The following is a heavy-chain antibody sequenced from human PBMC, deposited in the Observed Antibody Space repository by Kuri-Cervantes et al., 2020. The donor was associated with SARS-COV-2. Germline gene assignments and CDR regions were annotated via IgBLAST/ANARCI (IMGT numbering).Heavy chain of an antibody. Sequence: GSLRLSCTVSGGSISSYYWSWIRQPPGKGLEWIGDIYYSGSTNYNPSLKSRVTITVDTSKNQFLLKLSSVTAADTAVYYCARGPSRVCSGGSCYWFYFDYWGQGTLVTVSS. D-gene: IGHD2-15*01. J-gene: IGHJ4*02. CDR2: IYYSGST. CDR1: GGSISSYY. V-gene: IGHV4-59*01. CDR3: ARGPSRVCSGGSCYWFYFDY.